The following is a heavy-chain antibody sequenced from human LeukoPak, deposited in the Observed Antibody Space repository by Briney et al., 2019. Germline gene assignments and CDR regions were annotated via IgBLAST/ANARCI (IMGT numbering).Heavy chain of an antibody. CDR2: IYTSGST. V-gene: IGHV4-4*09. D-gene: IGHD3-22*01. CDR1: GGSISSYY. Sequence: SETLPLTCTVSGGSISSYYWSWIRQPPGKGLEWIGYIYTSGSTNYNPSLKSRVTISVDTSKNQFSLKLSSVTAADTAVYYCARHANYYDSSGYSPYYFDYWGQGTLVTVSS. J-gene: IGHJ4*02. CDR3: ARHANYYDSSGYSPYYFDY.